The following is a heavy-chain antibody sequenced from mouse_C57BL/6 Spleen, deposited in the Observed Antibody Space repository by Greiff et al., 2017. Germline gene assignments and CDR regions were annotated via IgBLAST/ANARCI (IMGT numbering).Heavy chain of an antibody. CDR1: GYSITSGYY. CDR3: ARERDYGSLDV. D-gene: IGHD1-1*01. J-gene: IGHJ1*03. CDR2: ISYDGSN. V-gene: IGHV3-6*01. Sequence: EVQLQQSGPGLVKPSQSLSLTCSVTGYSITSGYYWNWIRQFPGNKLEWMGYISYDGSNNYNPSLKNRSSITRDTSKNQFFLKLNSVTTEDTATYDCARERDYGSLDVWGTGTTVTVSS.